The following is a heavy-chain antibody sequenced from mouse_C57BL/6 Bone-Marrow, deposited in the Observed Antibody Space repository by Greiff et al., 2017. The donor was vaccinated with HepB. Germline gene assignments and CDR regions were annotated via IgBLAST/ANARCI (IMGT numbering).Heavy chain of an antibody. Sequence: VQLQQPGAELVKPGASVKMSCKASGYTFTSYWITWVKQRPGQGLEWIGDIYPGSGSTNYNEKFKSKATLTVDTSSSTAYMHLSSLTSEDSAVYYCARRNYGSRYDYWGQGTTLTVSS. CDR1: GYTFTSYW. J-gene: IGHJ2*01. CDR2: IYPGSGST. D-gene: IGHD1-1*01. V-gene: IGHV1-55*01. CDR3: ARRNYGSRYDY.